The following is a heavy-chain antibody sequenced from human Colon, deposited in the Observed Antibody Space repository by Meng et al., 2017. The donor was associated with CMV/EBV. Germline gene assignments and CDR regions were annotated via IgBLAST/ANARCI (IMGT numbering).Heavy chain of an antibody. Sequence: GESLKISCTASGFSFSDSFMSWVRQAPGKGLEWVANIKQGGSEKYYLDSVKGRFTISRDDARKSLYLQMHSLRAEDTAVYYCARLLVGDNDYFDYWGQGTLVTVSS. CDR1: GFSFSDSF. D-gene: IGHD2-8*02. J-gene: IGHJ4*02. CDR2: IKQGGSEK. CDR3: ARLLVGDNDYFDY. V-gene: IGHV3-7*01.